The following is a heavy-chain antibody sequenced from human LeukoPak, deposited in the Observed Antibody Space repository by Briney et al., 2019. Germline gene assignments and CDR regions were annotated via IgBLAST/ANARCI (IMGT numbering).Heavy chain of an antibody. CDR3: ARGGRYFGGPMDV. CDR1: GFTFSSYW. CDR2: INSDGSST. V-gene: IGHV3-74*01. Sequence: GGSLRLSCAASGFTFSSYWMHWVRQAPGKGLVWVSRINSDGSSTSYADSVKGRFTISRDNAKNTLYLQMNSLRAEDTAVYYCARGGRYFGGPMDVWGKGTTVTVSS. J-gene: IGHJ6*03. D-gene: IGHD3-9*01.